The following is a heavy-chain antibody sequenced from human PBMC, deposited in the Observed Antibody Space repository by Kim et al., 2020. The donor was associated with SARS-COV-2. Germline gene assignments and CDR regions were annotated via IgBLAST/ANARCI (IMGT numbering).Heavy chain of an antibody. J-gene: IGHJ4*02. Sequence: DSVKGRSTIPRDNTKNTLYVQMNSLRAEDTAVYYGAKSLGIAARRSHFDFWGQGTLVTVSS. CDR3: AKSLGIAARRSHFDF. D-gene: IGHD6-6*01. V-gene: IGHV3-23*01.